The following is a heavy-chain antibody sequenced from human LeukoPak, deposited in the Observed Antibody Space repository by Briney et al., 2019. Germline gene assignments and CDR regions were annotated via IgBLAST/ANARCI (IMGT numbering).Heavy chain of an antibody. CDR2: IKSKTDGGTT. D-gene: IGHD3-9*01. J-gene: IGHJ4*02. Sequence: LGESLKISCAASGFTFSNAWMSWVRQAPGKGLEWVGRIKSKTDGGTTDYAAPVKGRFTISRDDSKNTLYLQMNSLKPEDTAVYYCTTDQSYYDILTGYYTQDYWGQGTLVTASS. V-gene: IGHV3-15*01. CDR3: TTDQSYYDILTGYYTQDY. CDR1: GFTFSNAW.